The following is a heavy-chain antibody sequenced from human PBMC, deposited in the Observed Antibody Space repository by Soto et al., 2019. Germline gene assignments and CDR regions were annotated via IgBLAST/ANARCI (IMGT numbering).Heavy chain of an antibody. V-gene: IGHV4-59*01. CDR1: GGSISPFY. J-gene: IGHJ4*02. Sequence: PSETLSLTCTVSGGSISPFYWSWVRQPPGKGLEWIGYLYYSGNTNYNPSLKSRVTISVDASKNQVSLRLTSVTAADTAVYCCERVGGVAARTFDYWGQGTVVTVSS. CDR2: LYYSGNT. CDR3: ERVGGVAARTFDY. D-gene: IGHD2-15*01.